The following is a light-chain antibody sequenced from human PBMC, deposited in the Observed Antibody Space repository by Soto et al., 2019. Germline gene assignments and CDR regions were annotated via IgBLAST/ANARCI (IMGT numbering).Light chain of an antibody. CDR2: EVT. J-gene: IGLJ1*01. V-gene: IGLV2-14*01. CDR1: SSDVGGYNY. Sequence: QSALTQPASVSGSPGQSITISCTGTSSDVGGYNYVSWYQHHPGKAPKLIIYEVTNRPSGVSNRFSGSKSGNTASLTISGLQAEDEADYYCLSYTSDTSPYLFGTGTKLTVL. CDR3: LSYTSDTSPYL.